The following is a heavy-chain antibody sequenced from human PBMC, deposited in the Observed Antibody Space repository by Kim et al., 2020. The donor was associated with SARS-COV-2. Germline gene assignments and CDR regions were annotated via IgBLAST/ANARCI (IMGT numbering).Heavy chain of an antibody. CDR1: GFTFSSYW. Sequence: GGSLRLSCAASGFTFSSYWMRWVRQAPGKGLEWVANINKNGSEKTYVDSVKGRFTISRDKAKDSVYLQMNNLRAEDRAVYYCARDAWAQGWTDGFDYWGQGTLVTVSS. CDR3: ARDAWAQGWTDGFDY. D-gene: IGHD1-26*01. J-gene: IGHJ4*02. CDR2: INKNGSEK. V-gene: IGHV3-7*01.